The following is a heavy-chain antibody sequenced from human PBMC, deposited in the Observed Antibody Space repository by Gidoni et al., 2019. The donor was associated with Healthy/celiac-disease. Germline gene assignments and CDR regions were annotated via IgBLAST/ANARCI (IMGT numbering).Heavy chain of an antibody. CDR1: GYTFTGYY. CDR3: ARGEGLPGIAAENDY. J-gene: IGHJ4*02. Sequence: QVQLVQSGAEVKKPGASVKVSCKASGYTFTGYYMHWVRQAPGQGLECMGWINTNSGGKNYAKKLQGRVTMTRDTSISTAYMALSRLRSDDTAVYYCARGEGLPGIAAENDYWGQGTLVTVSS. CDR2: INTNSGGK. V-gene: IGHV1-2*02. D-gene: IGHD6-13*01.